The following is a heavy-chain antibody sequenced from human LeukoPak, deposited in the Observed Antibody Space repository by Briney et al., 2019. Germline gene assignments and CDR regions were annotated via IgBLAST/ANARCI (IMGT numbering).Heavy chain of an antibody. D-gene: IGHD6-13*01. CDR1: GFTFRNYW. V-gene: IGHV3-74*01. Sequence: GGSLRLSCAASGFTFRNYWMHWVRQAPGEGPVWGSRIKSDGSSTRFADSVQGRFTISRDNGKNTVYLQMNSLRAEDTAVYYCARGGDTSNWYPGYFDYWGQGALVTVSS. CDR3: ARGGDTSNWYPGYFDY. CDR2: IKSDGSST. J-gene: IGHJ4*02.